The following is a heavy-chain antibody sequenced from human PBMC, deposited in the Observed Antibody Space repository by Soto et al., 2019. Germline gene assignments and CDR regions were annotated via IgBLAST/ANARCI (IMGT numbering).Heavy chain of an antibody. V-gene: IGHV3-48*01. CDR2: ISSSSSTI. CDR1: GFTFSSYS. J-gene: IGHJ4*02. D-gene: IGHD5-12*01. CDR3: ASQSSEWLLFAS. Sequence: PGGSLRLSCAASGFTFSSYSMNWVRQAPGKGLEWVSYISSSSSTIYCADSVKGRFTISRDNAKNSLYLQMNSLRAEDTAVYYCASQSSEWLLFASWGQGTLVTVSS.